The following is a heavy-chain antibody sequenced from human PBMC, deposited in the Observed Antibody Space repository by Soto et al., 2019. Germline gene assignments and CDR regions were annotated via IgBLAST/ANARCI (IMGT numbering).Heavy chain of an antibody. CDR3: AALFAPRYYFDY. J-gene: IGHJ4*02. Sequence: ASVKVSCKVSGYTLTELSMHWVRQAPGEGLEWMGGFDPEDGETIYAQKFQGRVTMTEDTSTDTAYMELSSLRSEDTAVYYCAALFAPRYYFDYWGQGTLVTVSS. CDR2: FDPEDGET. D-gene: IGHD3-3*01. V-gene: IGHV1-24*01. CDR1: GYTLTELS.